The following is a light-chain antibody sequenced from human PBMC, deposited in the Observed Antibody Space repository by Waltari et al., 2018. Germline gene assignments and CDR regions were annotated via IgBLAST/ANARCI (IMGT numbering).Light chain of an antibody. CDR2: GNS. V-gene: IGLV1-40*01. Sequence: QSVLTQPPSVSHAPGQRVTLPCPRRSSNTAPGYAVPCYQHLPGTSPKLLINGNSNRPSGVPNLVPGSKSGTAASLSITGLQADDEADYYCQSYDIGLSGYVFGTGTKVTVL. CDR3: QSYDIGLSGYV. CDR1: SSNTAPGYA. J-gene: IGLJ1*01.